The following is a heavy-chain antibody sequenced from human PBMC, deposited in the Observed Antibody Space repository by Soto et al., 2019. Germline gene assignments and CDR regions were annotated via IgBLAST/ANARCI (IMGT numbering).Heavy chain of an antibody. J-gene: IGHJ3*02. Sequence: QVQLVESGGGVVQPGRSLRLSCAASGFTFSNSGMHWVRQAPGKGLEWVAVIWYDGRNKYYAESVKGRFTIFRDNSKNTLYLQMSSLRVEDTALYYCARAYDSWSSYPDDAFHIWRQGTMVTVSS. V-gene: IGHV3-33*01. D-gene: IGHD3-3*01. CDR1: GFTFSNSG. CDR3: ARAYDSWSSYPDDAFHI. CDR2: IWYDGRNK.